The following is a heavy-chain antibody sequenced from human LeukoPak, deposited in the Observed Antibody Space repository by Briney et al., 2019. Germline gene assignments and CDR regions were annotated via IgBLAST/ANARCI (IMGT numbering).Heavy chain of an antibody. Sequence: GGSLRLSCVASGLILSAYTMNWVRQAPGKGLEWVSFISSSSTYIYYADSLKGRFTISRDNAKNSLYLQMSSLRAEDTAVYYCARDDPRWGTSGDYWGQGTLVTVSS. J-gene: IGHJ4*02. D-gene: IGHD7-27*01. CDR1: GLILSAYT. V-gene: IGHV3-21*01. CDR3: ARDDPRWGTSGDY. CDR2: ISSSSTYI.